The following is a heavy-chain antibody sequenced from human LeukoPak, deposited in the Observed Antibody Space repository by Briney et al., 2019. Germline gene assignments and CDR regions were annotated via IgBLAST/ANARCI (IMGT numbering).Heavy chain of an antibody. D-gene: IGHD3-16*01. CDR3: ARDFEGLGEWSHPHYMDV. J-gene: IGHJ6*03. Sequence: ASVKVSCKASGYTFTSYGISWVRQAPGQGLEWMGWISAYNGNTNYAQKLQGRVTMTTDTSTSTAYMELRSLRSDDTAVYYCARDFEGLGEWSHPHYMDVWGKGTTVTVSS. CDR1: GYTFTSYG. V-gene: IGHV1-18*01. CDR2: ISAYNGNT.